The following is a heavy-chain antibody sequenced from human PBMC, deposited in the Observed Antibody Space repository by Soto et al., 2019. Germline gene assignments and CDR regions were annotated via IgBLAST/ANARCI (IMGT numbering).Heavy chain of an antibody. V-gene: IGHV1-69*13. CDR3: ASIYCSSTSCFSYYCHYGLAV. D-gene: IGHD2-2*01. Sequence: GSSVKVSCKASGGTFSSYAISWVRQAPGQGLEWMGGIIPIFCTAKYAQKFQGRVTITADESTRTAYMELSSLRSEDTAVYYCASIYCSSTSCFSYYCHYGLAVSGQGTTVPVSS. J-gene: IGHJ6*02. CDR1: GGTFSSYA. CDR2: IIPIFCTA.